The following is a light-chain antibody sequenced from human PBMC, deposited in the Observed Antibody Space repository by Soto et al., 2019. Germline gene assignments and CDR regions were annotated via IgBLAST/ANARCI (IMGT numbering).Light chain of an antibody. Sequence: DIVLTQSPDTLSLSPGKRATLSCWASQSVGNNYLAWYQQKPGQAPRLLIYHASSRATGIPDRFSGSGSGTDFTLTISRLEPEDFAVYYCQQYGWSPPITFGQGTRLE. CDR1: QSVGNNY. J-gene: IGKJ5*01. V-gene: IGKV3-20*01. CDR2: HAS. CDR3: QQYGWSPPIT.